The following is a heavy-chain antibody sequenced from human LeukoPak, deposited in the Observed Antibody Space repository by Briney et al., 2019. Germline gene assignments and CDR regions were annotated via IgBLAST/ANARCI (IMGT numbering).Heavy chain of an antibody. Sequence: GGSLRLSCAASGFTFDDYGMSWVRQAPGKGLEWVSGINWNGGSTGYADSVKGRFTISRDNAKNSLYLQMNCLRAEDTALYYCARDGIDYDSSGYLDYWGQGTLVTVSS. CDR2: INWNGGST. V-gene: IGHV3-20*04. J-gene: IGHJ4*02. CDR3: ARDGIDYDSSGYLDY. CDR1: GFTFDDYG. D-gene: IGHD3-22*01.